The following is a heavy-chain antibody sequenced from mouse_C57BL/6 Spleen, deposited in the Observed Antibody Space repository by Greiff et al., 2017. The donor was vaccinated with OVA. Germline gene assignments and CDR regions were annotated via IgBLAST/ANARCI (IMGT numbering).Heavy chain of an antibody. J-gene: IGHJ3*01. CDR2: IDPETGGT. Sequence: QVQLKESGAELVRPGASVTLSCKASGYTFTDYEMHLVKQTPVHGLEWIGAIDPETGGTAYNQKFKGKAILTADKSSSTAYMELRSLTSEDSAVYYCTRSLYGSSYWFAYWGQGTLVTVSA. D-gene: IGHD1-1*01. CDR3: TRSLYGSSYWFAY. V-gene: IGHV1-15*01. CDR1: GYTFTDYE.